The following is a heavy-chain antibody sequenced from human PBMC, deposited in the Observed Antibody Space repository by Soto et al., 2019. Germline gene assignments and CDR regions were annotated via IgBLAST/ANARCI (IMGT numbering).Heavy chain of an antibody. CDR2: IYYSGST. Sequence: QVQLQESGPGLVKPSETLSLTCTVSGGSISSYYWSWIRQPPGKGLEWIGYIYYSGSTNYNPSLKSRVTISVDTSKNQFSLKLSSVTAADTAVYYCARAAPYGSGSYYIDYWGQGTLVTVSS. CDR1: GGSISSYY. J-gene: IGHJ4*02. CDR3: ARAAPYGSGSYYIDY. D-gene: IGHD3-10*01. V-gene: IGHV4-59*01.